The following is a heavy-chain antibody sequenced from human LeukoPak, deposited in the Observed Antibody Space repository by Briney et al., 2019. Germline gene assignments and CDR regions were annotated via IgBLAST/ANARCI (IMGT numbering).Heavy chain of an antibody. V-gene: IGHV4-4*07. D-gene: IGHD3-3*01. Sequence: PSETLSLTCSVSGGSISNYYWSWIRQPAGKGLEWIGRIYPSGSTNYNPSLKSRVTISGDKSKNQFSLKMSSVTAADTAVYYCARVRAVIIAGGYYYYMDVWGKGTTVTVSS. CDR2: IYPSGST. J-gene: IGHJ6*03. CDR3: ARVRAVIIAGGYYYYMDV. CDR1: GGSISNYY.